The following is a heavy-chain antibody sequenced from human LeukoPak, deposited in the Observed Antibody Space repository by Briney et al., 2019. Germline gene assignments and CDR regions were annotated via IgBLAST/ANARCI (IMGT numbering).Heavy chain of an antibody. Sequence: PSETLSLTCAVYGGSFSGYYWSWIRQPPGKGLEWIGEINHSGSTNYNPSLKSRVTISVDTSKNQFSLKLSSVTAADTAVYYCARGRIDFWSGYYSVYFQHWGQGTLVTVSS. CDR1: GGSFSGYY. D-gene: IGHD3-3*01. CDR3: ARGRIDFWSGYYSVYFQH. V-gene: IGHV4-34*01. J-gene: IGHJ1*01. CDR2: INHSGST.